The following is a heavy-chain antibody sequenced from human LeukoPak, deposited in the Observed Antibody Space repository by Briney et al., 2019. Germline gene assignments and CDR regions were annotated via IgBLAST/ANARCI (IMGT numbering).Heavy chain of an antibody. CDR1: GFTFSNYA. J-gene: IGHJ3*02. CDR3: ARDLSWNSFDI. D-gene: IGHD3-16*02. V-gene: IGHV3-30-3*01. Sequence: TGGSLRLSCAASGFTFSNYAIHWVRQAPGKGLEWVAIISYNENNKYCADSVKDRFTISRDNSKNTLYLQMNSLRPEDTAVYYCARDLSWNSFDIWGQGTMVTVSS. CDR2: ISYNENNK.